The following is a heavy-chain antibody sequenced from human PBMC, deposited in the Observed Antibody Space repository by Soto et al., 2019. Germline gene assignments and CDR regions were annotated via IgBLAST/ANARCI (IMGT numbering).Heavy chain of an antibody. J-gene: IGHJ1*01. Sequence: QVQLQASGPGLVKPSETLSLTCTVSGGSISSYYWSWIRQPPGKGLEWIGYIYYSGSTNYNPSLKSRVTISVDTSKNQFSLKLSSVTAADTAVYYCARRGDCSGGSCYAAEYFQHWGQGTLVTVSS. CDR1: GGSISSYY. CDR2: IYYSGST. CDR3: ARRGDCSGGSCYAAEYFQH. D-gene: IGHD2-15*01. V-gene: IGHV4-59*08.